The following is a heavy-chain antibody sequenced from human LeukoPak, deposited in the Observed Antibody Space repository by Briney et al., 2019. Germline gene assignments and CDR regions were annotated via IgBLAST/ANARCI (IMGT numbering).Heavy chain of an antibody. CDR2: IYPGDSDT. V-gene: IGHV5-51*01. Sequence: GESLKISCKGSGYSFTSYWIGWVRQMPGKGLEWMGIIYPGDSDTRYSPSFLGQVTISADKSISTAYLQWSSLKASDTAMYCCATAAYYDILTGYYIAFDIWGQGTMVTVSS. CDR3: ATAAYYDILTGYYIAFDI. CDR1: GYSFTSYW. D-gene: IGHD3-9*01. J-gene: IGHJ3*02.